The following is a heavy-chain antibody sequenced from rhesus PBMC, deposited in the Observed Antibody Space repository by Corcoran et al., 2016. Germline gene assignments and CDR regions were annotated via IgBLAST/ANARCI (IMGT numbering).Heavy chain of an antibody. CDR1: GFIFIGYW. CDR2: VNNGGGGT. CDR3: ATDTFGYSSYGY. V-gene: IGHV3S42*01. Sequence: EVQLVESGGGLAKPGGSLRLSCAASGFIFIGYWMNWFRQTPGKGLERISTVNNGGGGTYYADSVKGRCTIARENSKNTLSLQMNSLTTEDTAVYYCATDTFGYSSYGYWGQGVLVTVSS. D-gene: IGHD5-36*01. J-gene: IGHJ4*01.